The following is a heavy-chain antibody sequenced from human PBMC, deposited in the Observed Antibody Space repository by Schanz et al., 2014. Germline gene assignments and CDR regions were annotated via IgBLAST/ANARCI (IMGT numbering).Heavy chain of an antibody. CDR1: GFTFGNFF. CDR3: ARYYETSYYPLYYCDY. V-gene: IGHV3-7*01. Sequence: EVQLVESGGGLVQPGGSLRLSCAASGFTFGNFFMSWVRQAPGKGLEWVANIKQDGIEKYYVDSVKGRFTISRDNAKNALYLQMNSLRAEDTAVYYCARYYETSYYPLYYCDYWGQGTLVTVSS. CDR2: IKQDGIEK. J-gene: IGHJ4*02. D-gene: IGHD3-22*01.